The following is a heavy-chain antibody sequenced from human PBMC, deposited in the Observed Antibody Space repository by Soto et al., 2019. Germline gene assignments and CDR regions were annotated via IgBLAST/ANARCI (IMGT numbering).Heavy chain of an antibody. CDR1: GASIRSNNR. CDR2: IFHSGST. V-gene: IGHV4-4*02. CDR3: ARVYSGSYSDS. J-gene: IGHJ4*02. Sequence: QVQLQESGPGLVKPSGALSLTCAVSGASIRSNNRWSWVRQPPGKGLEWIGEIFHSGSTNYNPSLKTRVTISVDNSKNQFSLKLSSVTAAATAVYYCARVYSGSYSDSWGQGTLVTVSS. D-gene: IGHD1-26*01.